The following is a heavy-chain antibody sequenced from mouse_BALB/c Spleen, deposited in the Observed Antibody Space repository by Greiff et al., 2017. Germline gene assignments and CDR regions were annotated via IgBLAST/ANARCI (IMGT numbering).Heavy chain of an antibody. Sequence: VQLKESGPGLVKPSQSLSLTCTVTGYSITSDYAWNWIRQFPGNKLEWMGYISYSGSTSYNPSLKSRISITRDTSKNQFFLQLNSVTTEDTATYCCARFTGRCLDYWGQGTTLTVSS. V-gene: IGHV3-2*02. CDR1: GYSITSDYA. D-gene: IGHD4-1*01. J-gene: IGHJ2*01. CDR2: ISYSGST. CDR3: ARFTGRCLDY.